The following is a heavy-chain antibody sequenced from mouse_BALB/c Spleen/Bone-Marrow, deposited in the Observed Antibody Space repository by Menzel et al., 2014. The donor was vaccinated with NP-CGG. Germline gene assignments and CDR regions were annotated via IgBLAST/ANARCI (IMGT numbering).Heavy chain of an antibody. CDR1: GYTFTSFT. D-gene: IGHD1-1*01. CDR3: AREATYYAYFDY. Sequence: QVQLQQSAPELARPGASVKMSCKASGYTFTSFTIQWIKQRPGQGLERIGYINPTRGYTDYNQKFKDRTTLTADKSSSTTYMQLTSLTSEDSAVYYCAREATYYAYFDYWGQGTALAVSS. V-gene: IGHV1-4*02. J-gene: IGHJ2*01. CDR2: INPTRGYT.